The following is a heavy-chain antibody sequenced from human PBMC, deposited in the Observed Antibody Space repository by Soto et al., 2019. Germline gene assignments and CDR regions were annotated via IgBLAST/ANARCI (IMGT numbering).Heavy chain of an antibody. CDR3: ARGGSSSAPYDY. D-gene: IGHD6-13*01. J-gene: IGHJ4*02. CDR1: GGSISSSSYY. CDR2: IYYSGST. Sequence: PSETLSLTCTVSGGSISSSSYYWGWIRQPPGKGLEWIGSIYYSGSTYYNPSLKSRVTISVDTSKNQFSLKLSSVTAADTAVYYCARGGSSSAPYDYWGQGTLVTVSS. V-gene: IGHV4-39*07.